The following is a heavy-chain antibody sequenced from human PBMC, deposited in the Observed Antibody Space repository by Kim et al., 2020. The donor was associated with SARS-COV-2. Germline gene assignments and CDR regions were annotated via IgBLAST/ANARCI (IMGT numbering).Heavy chain of an antibody. Sequence: GGSLRLSCAASGFAFSTYAMNWVRQAPGKGLEWVSVIYSSGDTTFYADSVKGRFTISRDNSKNTLYLQMNSLRVEDTAVYFCAKKVGDYGDYLVYFDYWGQGTLVTVSS. CDR1: GFAFSTYA. D-gene: IGHD4-17*01. CDR3: AKKVGDYGDYLVYFDY. J-gene: IGHJ4*02. CDR2: IYSSGDTT. V-gene: IGHV3-23*01.